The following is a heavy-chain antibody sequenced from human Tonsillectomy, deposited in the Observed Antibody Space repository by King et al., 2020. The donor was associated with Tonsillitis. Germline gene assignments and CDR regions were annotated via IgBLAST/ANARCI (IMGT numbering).Heavy chain of an antibody. CDR3: AKEYYDILTGYYARPFDY. D-gene: IGHD3-9*01. CDR1: GFTFSSYA. CDR2: ISGSGGSI. Sequence: VQLVESGGGLVQPGGSLRLSCAASGFTFSSYAMSWVRQAPGKGLEWVSAISGSGGSIYYADSVKGRLTISRDNSKNTLYLQVNSLRAEDTAVYYCAKEYYDILTGYYARPFDYWGQGTLVTVSS. J-gene: IGHJ4*02. V-gene: IGHV3-23*04.